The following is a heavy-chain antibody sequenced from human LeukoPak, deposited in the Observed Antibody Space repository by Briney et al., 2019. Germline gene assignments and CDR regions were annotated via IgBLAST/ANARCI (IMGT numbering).Heavy chain of an antibody. CDR2: INPNSGGT. J-gene: IGHJ3*02. Sequence: ASVKVSCKASGYTFTGYYMHWVRQAPGQGLEWMGWINPNSGGTNYAQKFQGRVTMTRDTSISTAYMELSRLRSDDTAVYYCASRRAYSSSWLDAFDIWGQGTMVTVSS. D-gene: IGHD6-13*01. V-gene: IGHV1-2*02. CDR1: GYTFTGYY. CDR3: ASRRAYSSSWLDAFDI.